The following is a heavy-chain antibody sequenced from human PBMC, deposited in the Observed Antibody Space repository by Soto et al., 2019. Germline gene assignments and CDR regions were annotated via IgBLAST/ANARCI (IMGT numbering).Heavy chain of an antibody. CDR2: ISYDGSNK. Sequence: GGSLRLSCAASGFTFSSYGMHWVRQAPGKGLEWVAVISYDGSNKYYADSVKGRFTIYRENSKNTLYLQMNSLRAEDTAVYYCAKDGKATVTTEYYYYYMDVWGKGTTVTVSS. CDR1: GFTFSSYG. J-gene: IGHJ6*03. D-gene: IGHD4-17*01. CDR3: AKDGKATVTTEYYYYYMDV. V-gene: IGHV3-30*18.